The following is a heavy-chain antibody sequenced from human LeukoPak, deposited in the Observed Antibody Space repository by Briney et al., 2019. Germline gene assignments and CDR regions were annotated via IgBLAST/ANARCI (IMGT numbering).Heavy chain of an antibody. V-gene: IGHV3-23*01. CDR2: ISGSGGST. D-gene: IGHD2-2*01. Sequence: LTGGSLRLSCAASGFTFSSYAMSWVRQAPGKGLEWVSAISGSGGSTYYADSVKGRFTISRDNSKNTLYLQMNSLRAEDTAVYYCARDFLVPAAPSFWFDPWGQGTLVTVSS. CDR3: ARDFLVPAAPSFWFDP. J-gene: IGHJ5*02. CDR1: GFTFSSYA.